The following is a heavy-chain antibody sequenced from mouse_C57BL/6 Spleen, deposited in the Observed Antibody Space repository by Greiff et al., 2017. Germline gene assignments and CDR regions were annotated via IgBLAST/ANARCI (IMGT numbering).Heavy chain of an antibody. CDR2: ISDGGSYT. CDR1: GFTFSSYA. V-gene: IGHV5-4*01. D-gene: IGHD1-1*01. Sequence: EVMLVESGGGLVKPGGSLKLSCAASGFTFSSYAMSWVRQTPEKRLEWVATISDGGSYTYYPDNVKGRFTISRDNAKNNLYQQMSHLKSEDTAMFYCARDQLITTVVATTPYFDVWGTGTTVTVSA. J-gene: IGHJ1*03. CDR3: ARDQLITTVVATTPYFDV.